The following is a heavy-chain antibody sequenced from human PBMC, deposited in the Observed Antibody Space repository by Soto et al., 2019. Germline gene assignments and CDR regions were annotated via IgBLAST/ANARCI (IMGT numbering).Heavy chain of an antibody. CDR3: ARDHYDILTGYSHNWFDP. D-gene: IGHD3-9*01. CDR2: IYYSGST. CDR1: GGSISSGGYC. Sequence: SETLSLTCTVSGGSISSGGYCWSWIRQHPGKGLEWIGYIYYSGSTYYNPSLKSRVTISVDTSKNQFSLKLSSVTAADTAVYYCARDHYDILTGYSHNWFDPWGQGTLVTVSS. J-gene: IGHJ5*02. V-gene: IGHV4-31*03.